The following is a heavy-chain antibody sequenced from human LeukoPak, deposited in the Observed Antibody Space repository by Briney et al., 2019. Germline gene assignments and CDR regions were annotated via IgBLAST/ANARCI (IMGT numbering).Heavy chain of an antibody. V-gene: IGHV1-2*02. Sequence: ASVKVSCKASGGTFSSYAISWVRQAPGQGLEWMGWNNPNSGGTNYAQKFQGRVTTTRDTSISTAYMELSRLRSDDTAVYYCARVIVGEYSSGWPTFDYWGQGTLVTVSS. CDR1: GGTFSSYA. J-gene: IGHJ4*02. D-gene: IGHD6-19*01. CDR2: NNPNSGGT. CDR3: ARVIVGEYSSGWPTFDY.